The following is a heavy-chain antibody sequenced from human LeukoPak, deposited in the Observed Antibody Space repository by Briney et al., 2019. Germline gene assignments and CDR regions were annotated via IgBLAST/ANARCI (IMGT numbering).Heavy chain of an antibody. CDR3: AKGQSSSGLRNYFDY. J-gene: IGHJ4*02. CDR1: GFTFSSYA. V-gene: IGHV3-23*01. Sequence: GGSLRLSCAASGFTFSSYAKSWVRQAPGKGLEWVSGISASGGTTYYADSVKGRFTISRDNSKNTLYLQMNSLRAEDTAVYYCAKGQSSSGLRNYFDYWGQGTLVTVSS. CDR2: ISASGGTT. D-gene: IGHD3-22*01.